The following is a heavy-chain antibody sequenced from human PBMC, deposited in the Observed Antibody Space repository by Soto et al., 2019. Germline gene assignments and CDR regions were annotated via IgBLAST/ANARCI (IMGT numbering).Heavy chain of an antibody. D-gene: IGHD3-22*01. CDR2: INPSGGVT. Sequence: QVQLVQSGAEVKMPGASVKLSCKASGYTFTSNYIHWVRQAPGRGLEWMGIINPSGGVTSHNYVQKFQRRVTMTVDTATTTVYMELSRLRSEDTAVYYCATDRRHSSYLLDNWGQGALVTVSS. CDR1: GYTFTSNY. CDR3: ATDRRHSSYLLDN. J-gene: IGHJ4*02. V-gene: IGHV1-46*01.